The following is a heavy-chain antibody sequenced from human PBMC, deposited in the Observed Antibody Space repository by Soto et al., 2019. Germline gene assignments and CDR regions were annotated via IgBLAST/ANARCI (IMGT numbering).Heavy chain of an antibody. CDR1: GFSLSTSGVG. V-gene: IGHV2-5*02. J-gene: IGHJ6*02. D-gene: IGHD2-15*01. CDR2: IYWDDDK. Sequence: QITLKESGPTLVKPTQTLTLTCTFSGFSLSTSGVGVGWIRQPPGKALEWLALIYWDDDKRYSPSLTSRLTITKSTXXNQVVLTMTNMDPVDTATYYCAHVLVVVANYGMDVWGQGTTVTVSS. CDR3: AHVLVVVANYGMDV.